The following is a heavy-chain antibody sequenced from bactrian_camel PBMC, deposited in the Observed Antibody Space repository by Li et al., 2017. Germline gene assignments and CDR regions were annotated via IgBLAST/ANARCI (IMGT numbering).Heavy chain of an antibody. D-gene: IGHD3*01. CDR2: IYTPGDGT. J-gene: IGHJ4*01. V-gene: IGHV3S40*01. CDR3: AARTDYCGYTLQERHYPF. CDR1: GYYYVSPC. Sequence: EVQLVESGGGSVQAGGSLRLSCAPSGYYYVSPCMGWFRQAPGKERAGVAAIYTPGDGTYYADFVKGRFSISQDRSKNTVYLQMNSLKPDDTGMYYCAARTDYCGYTLQERHYPFWGQGTQVTVS.